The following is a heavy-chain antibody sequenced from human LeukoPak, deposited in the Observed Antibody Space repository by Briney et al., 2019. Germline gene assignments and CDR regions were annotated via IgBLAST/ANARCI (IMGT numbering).Heavy chain of an antibody. J-gene: IGHJ5*02. CDR1: GGSISSYY. D-gene: IGHD3-16*01. Sequence: PSETLSLTCTVSGGSISSYYWSWIRQPPGKGLEWIGYIYYSGSTNYNPSLKSRVTISVDTSKNQFSLKLSSVTAADTAVYYCARAHEGGWFDPWGQGTLVTVSS. V-gene: IGHV4-59*01. CDR3: ARAHEGGWFDP. CDR2: IYYSGST.